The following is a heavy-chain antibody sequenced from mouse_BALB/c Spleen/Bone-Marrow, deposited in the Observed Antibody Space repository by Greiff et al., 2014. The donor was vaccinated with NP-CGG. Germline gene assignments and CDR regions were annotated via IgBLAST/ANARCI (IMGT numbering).Heavy chain of an antibody. J-gene: IGHJ2*01. CDR3: TTKYEWVTDY. D-gene: IGHD2-2*01. CDR2: IYPGSGNT. CDR1: GYTFTSYW. V-gene: IGHV1-53*01. Sequence: QVQLKQSGPELVRPGASVRMSCKASGYTFTSYWMHWVKQRPGQGLEWIGRIYPGSGNTNYDEKFKSKATLTVGKSSSTAYMQLSSLPSAESAVYYCTTKYEWVTDYWGQGTTLTVSS.